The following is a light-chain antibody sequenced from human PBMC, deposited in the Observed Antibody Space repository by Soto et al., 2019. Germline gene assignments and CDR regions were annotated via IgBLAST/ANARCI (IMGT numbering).Light chain of an antibody. Sequence: QSALTQPASVSGSPGQSITISCTGTSSDVGGYNYVSWYQQHPGKAPKLIIYDVSNRPSGDANRFSGSKSGNTASLTISGLQAEDEADYYCSSYTSSSTPVVLGGGTKLPS. CDR1: SSDVGGYNY. CDR3: SSYTSSSTPVV. J-gene: IGLJ3*02. CDR2: DVS. V-gene: IGLV2-14*01.